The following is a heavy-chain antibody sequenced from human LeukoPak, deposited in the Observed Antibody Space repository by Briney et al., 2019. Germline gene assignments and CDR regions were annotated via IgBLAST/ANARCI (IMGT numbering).Heavy chain of an antibody. J-gene: IGHJ4*02. CDR1: GFSFSSYA. D-gene: IGHD3-22*01. V-gene: IGHV3-23*01. CDR2: VNENGGRT. CDR3: AKEGRPKSGGGYYDY. Sequence: QPGGPLRLSCAASGFSFSSYAMGWVRQAPGKGLEWVSTVNENGGRTYYADSVRGRFTMSRDNSKDTLYLQMNSLRAENTAVYYCAKEGRPKSGGGYYDYWGQGTRVTVSS.